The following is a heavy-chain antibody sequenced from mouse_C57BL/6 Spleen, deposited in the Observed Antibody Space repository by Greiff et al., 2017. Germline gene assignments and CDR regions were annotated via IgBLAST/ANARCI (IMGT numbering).Heavy chain of an antibody. Sequence: VQLQQSGAELVKPGASVKLSCKASGYTFTSYWMPWVKQRPGRGLEWSGRIDPNSGGTKYNEKFKSKATLTVDKPSSTAYMQLSSLTSEDSAVYYCARNYYASYYFDCWGQGTTLTVSS. CDR2: IDPNSGGT. CDR1: GYTFTSYW. J-gene: IGHJ2*01. D-gene: IGHD1-1*01. V-gene: IGHV1-72*01. CDR3: ARNYYASYYFDC.